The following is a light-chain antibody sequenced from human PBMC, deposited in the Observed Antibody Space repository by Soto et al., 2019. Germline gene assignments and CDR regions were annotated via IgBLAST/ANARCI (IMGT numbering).Light chain of an antibody. CDR3: QQHDNLPRT. Sequence: EIVMTQSPATLSVSPGERATLSCRASQNIGNNLAWYQQEPGQAPRLLIYGASIRATGIPARFSGSGSGTEFTLPISSLQSEDFALYYCQQHDNLPRTFGQGTKVEI. V-gene: IGKV3-15*01. CDR1: QNIGNN. CDR2: GAS. J-gene: IGKJ1*01.